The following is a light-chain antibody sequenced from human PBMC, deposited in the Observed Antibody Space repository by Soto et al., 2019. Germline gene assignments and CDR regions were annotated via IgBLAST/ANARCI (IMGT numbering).Light chain of an antibody. J-gene: IGLJ1*01. CDR1: SSDIGGYNY. CDR2: EVS. V-gene: IGLV2-14*01. CDR3: SSYSISDTPYV. Sequence: QSALTQPASVSGSPGQSITISCTGTSSDIGGYNYVSWYQQHPGKAPKLLIYEVSNRPSGISDRFSGSKSGNTASLTISGLQAEDEADYYCSSYSISDTPYVFGGGTKLTVL.